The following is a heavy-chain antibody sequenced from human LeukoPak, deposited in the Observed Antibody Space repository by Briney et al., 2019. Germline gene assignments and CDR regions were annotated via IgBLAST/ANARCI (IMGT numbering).Heavy chain of an antibody. D-gene: IGHD6-6*01. CDR2: IIPIFGTA. V-gene: IGHV1-69*05. Sequence: GASVKVSCNASGGTFSSYAISWVRQAPGQGLEWMGGIIPIFGTANYAQKFQGRVTITTDESTSTAYMELSSLRSEDTAVYYCARRLAARPHDAFDIWGQGTMVTVSS. J-gene: IGHJ3*02. CDR3: ARRLAARPHDAFDI. CDR1: GGTFSSYA.